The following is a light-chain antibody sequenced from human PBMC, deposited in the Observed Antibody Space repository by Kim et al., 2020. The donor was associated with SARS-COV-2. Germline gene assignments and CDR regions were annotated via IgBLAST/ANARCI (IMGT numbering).Light chain of an antibody. V-gene: IGLV10-54*01. J-gene: IGLJ3*02. CDR3: SAWDNNLSAWV. Sequence: RQTATPTCTGNSNNVGDHGAAWLQQHQGHPPKLLSYSNNKRPSGISERFSASRSRNTASLTITGLHPEDEADYYCSAWDNNLSAWVFSGGTQLTVL. CDR2: SNN. CDR1: SNNVGDHG.